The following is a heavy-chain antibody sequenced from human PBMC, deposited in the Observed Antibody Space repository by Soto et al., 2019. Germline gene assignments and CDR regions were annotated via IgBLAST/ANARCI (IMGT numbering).Heavy chain of an antibody. D-gene: IGHD2-2*01. J-gene: IGHJ4*02. CDR2: ISAYNGNT. Sequence: ASVKVSCKASRYTFTSYGINWVRQAPGQRLEWMGCISAYNGNTNYAQKLQGKVTMTTDKSTSTAYMELRSLRSDDTAVYYCARGGDIVLVPAAMFRSIDYWGQGTLVAVSS. CDR1: RYTFTSYG. V-gene: IGHV1-18*01. CDR3: ARGGDIVLVPAAMFRSIDY.